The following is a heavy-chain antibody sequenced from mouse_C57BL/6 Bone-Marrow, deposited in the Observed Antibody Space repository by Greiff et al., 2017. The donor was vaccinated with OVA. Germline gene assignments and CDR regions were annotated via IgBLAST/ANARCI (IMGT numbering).Heavy chain of an antibody. CDR3: AKIYYDYDVGFAY. Sequence: QVQLQHSGPGLVQPSQSLSITCTVSGFSLTSYGVHWVRQSPGKGLAWLGVIWRGGSTDYNAAFMSRLSITKDNSKSQVFFKMNSLQADDTAIYYCAKIYYDYDVGFAYWGQGTLGTVSA. J-gene: IGHJ3*01. CDR2: IWRGGST. CDR1: GFSLTSYG. D-gene: IGHD2-4*01. V-gene: IGHV2-5*01.